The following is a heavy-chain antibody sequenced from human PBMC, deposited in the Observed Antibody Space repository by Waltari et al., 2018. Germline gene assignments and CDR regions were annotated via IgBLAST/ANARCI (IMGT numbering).Heavy chain of an antibody. CDR1: GDSLRTRNYY. J-gene: IGHJ4*02. V-gene: IGHV4-39*01. Sequence: QLQLQESGPGLVNPSETLPLTCTVSGDSLRTRNYYWGWLRHAPGKVLEWIGSIYYTKYTYYNPSRKSRVTLSLDTSKNQFSLSLNSVAAADTAVYYCARLSLAAGHLIDYWGQGTLVTVSS. CDR2: IYYTKYT. CDR3: ARLSLAAGHLIDY. D-gene: IGHD6-13*01.